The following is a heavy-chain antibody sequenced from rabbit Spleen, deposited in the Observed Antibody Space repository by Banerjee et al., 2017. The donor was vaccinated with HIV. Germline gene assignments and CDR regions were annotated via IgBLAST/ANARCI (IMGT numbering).Heavy chain of an antibody. J-gene: IGHJ3*01. CDR3: ARDRGSSGSIHGYDF. D-gene: IGHD6-1*01. CDR1: GIDFSSGYD. Sequence: QSLEESGGDLVKPGASLTLTCKASGIDFSSGYDMCWVRQAPGKGLEWIACIYVGNSGSPYYASWAKGRFTISKTSSTTVTLQMTSLTDADTATYFCARDRGSSGSIHGYDFWGPGTLVTVS. CDR2: IYVGNSGSP. V-gene: IGHV1S40*01.